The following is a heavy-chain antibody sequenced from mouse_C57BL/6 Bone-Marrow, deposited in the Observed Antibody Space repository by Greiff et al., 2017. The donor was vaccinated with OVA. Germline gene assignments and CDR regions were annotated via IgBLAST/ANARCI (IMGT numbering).Heavy chain of an antibody. V-gene: IGHV14-4*01. J-gene: IGHJ1*03. Sequence: EVKLQESGAELVRPGASVKLSCTASGFNIKDDYMHWVKQRPEQGLEWIGWIDPENGDTEYASKFQGKATITADTSSNTAYLQLSSLTSEDTAVYYCTTSVRYFDVWGTGTTVTVSS. CDR2: IDPENGDT. CDR1: GFNIKDDY. CDR3: TTSVRYFDV.